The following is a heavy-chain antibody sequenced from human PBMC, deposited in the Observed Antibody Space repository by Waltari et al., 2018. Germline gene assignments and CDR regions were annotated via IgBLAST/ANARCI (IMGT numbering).Heavy chain of an antibody. D-gene: IGHD1-26*01. J-gene: IGHJ3*02. CDR1: GYSISRGYD. Sequence: QVLLQESGPGLLKPSETLSLTCTVSGYSISRGYDWAWIRQPPGKGLEWIASIYHTGDTYQNPSLKSRVTISIDTSKNFFSLKLDSVTAADTAVYFCVRATVGSTTTESFDIWGQGTLVSVSS. V-gene: IGHV4-38-2*02. CDR3: VRATVGSTTTESFDI. CDR2: IYHTGDT.